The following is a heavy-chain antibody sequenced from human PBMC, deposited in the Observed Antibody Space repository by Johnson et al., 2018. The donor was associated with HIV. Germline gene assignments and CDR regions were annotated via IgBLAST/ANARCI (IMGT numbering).Heavy chain of an antibody. CDR2: ISSSGNTI. V-gene: IGHV3-48*03. J-gene: IGHJ3*02. D-gene: IGHD2-15*01. Sequence: VQLVESGGGLVQPGRSLRLSCAASGFTFDDYAMHWVRQAPGKGLEWVSYISSSGNTIYYAESVKGRFTISRDNAKNSLYLQMNSLRAEDTAVYYCAGDMGTHAFDIWGQGTMVTVSS. CDR1: GFTFDDYA. CDR3: AGDMGTHAFDI.